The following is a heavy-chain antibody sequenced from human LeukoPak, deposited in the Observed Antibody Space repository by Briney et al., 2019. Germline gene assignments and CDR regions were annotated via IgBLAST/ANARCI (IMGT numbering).Heavy chain of an antibody. J-gene: IGHJ4*02. Sequence: SETLSLTCTVSGYSISSGYYWGWIRQPPGEGLEWIGSIYHSGSTYYNPSLKSRVTISVDTSKNQFSLKLSSVTAADTAVYYCARVVYYYDSSGYYPSDYWGQGTLVTVSS. CDR3: ARVVYYYDSSGYYPSDY. CDR1: GYSISSGYY. D-gene: IGHD3-22*01. CDR2: IYHSGST. V-gene: IGHV4-38-2*02.